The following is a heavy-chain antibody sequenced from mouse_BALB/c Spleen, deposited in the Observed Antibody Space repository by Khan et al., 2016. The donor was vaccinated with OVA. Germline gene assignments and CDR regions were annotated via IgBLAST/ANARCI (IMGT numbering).Heavy chain of an antibody. CDR1: GFTFSSFG. Sequence: EVELVESGGGLVQPGGSRKLSCAASGFTFSSFGMHWVRQAPEKGLEWVAYISSDSYTIYSADTVKGRFTISRDNPRKTLFLQMTSLGSEDTAMYYSARGNWAWFAYWGQGTLVTVSA. J-gene: IGHJ3*01. D-gene: IGHD4-1*01. V-gene: IGHV5-17*02. CDR3: ARGNWAWFAY. CDR2: ISSDSYTI.